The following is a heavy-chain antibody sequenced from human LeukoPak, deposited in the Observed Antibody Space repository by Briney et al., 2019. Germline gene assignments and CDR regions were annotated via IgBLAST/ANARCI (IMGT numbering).Heavy chain of an antibody. CDR1: GFTFSSYA. J-gene: IGHJ4*02. CDR2: ISGSGGST. D-gene: IGHD3-22*01. V-gene: IGHV3-23*01. Sequence: GGSLRLSCAASGFTFSSYAMSWVRQAPGKGLEWVSAISGSGGSTYYADSVKGRFTISRDNSKNTLYLQMNSLRAEDTAVYYCAKDSPYYYDRSGYSDYWGQGTLVTVSS. CDR3: AKDSPYYYDRSGYSDY.